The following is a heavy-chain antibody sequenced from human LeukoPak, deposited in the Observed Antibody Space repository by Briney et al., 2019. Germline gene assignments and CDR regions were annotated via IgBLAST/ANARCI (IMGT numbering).Heavy chain of an antibody. CDR1: GGSISSYY. CDR3: ARTIVGATEPYYYYGMDV. Sequence: SETLSLTCTVSGGSISSYYWSWIRQPPGKGLEWIGYIYYSGSTNYNPSLESRVTISVDTSKSQFSLKLSSVTAADTAVYYCARTIVGATEPYYYYGMDVWGQGTTVTVSS. CDR2: IYYSGST. V-gene: IGHV4-59*01. J-gene: IGHJ6*02. D-gene: IGHD1-26*01.